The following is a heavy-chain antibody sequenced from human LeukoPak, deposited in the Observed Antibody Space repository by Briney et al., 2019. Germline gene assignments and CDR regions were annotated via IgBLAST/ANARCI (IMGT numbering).Heavy chain of an antibody. CDR3: ARDPTQSSPFDY. V-gene: IGHV3-11*04. CDR2: IGDSDSTI. CDR1: GFTFNDYY. Sequence: GGSLRLSCAASGFTFNDYYMSWIRQAPGKGLEWVSYIGDSDSTIYYADSVKGRFTISRDNSKNTLYLQMNSLRAEDTAVYYCARDPTQSSPFDYWGQGTLVTVSS. J-gene: IGHJ4*02. D-gene: IGHD2-2*01.